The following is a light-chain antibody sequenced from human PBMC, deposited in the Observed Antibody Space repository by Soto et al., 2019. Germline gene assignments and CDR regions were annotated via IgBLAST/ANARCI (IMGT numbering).Light chain of an antibody. CDR1: QSVSSSY. CDR2: GAS. J-gene: IGKJ2*01. Sequence: EIVLTQSPGTLSLSPGERATISCRASQSVSSSYLAWYQQKPGQAPRLLIYGASSRATGIPDRFSGSGSGTDFTLTISRPAPEDFAAYYCQQYGSSPQTFGQGTKLEIK. CDR3: QQYGSSPQT. V-gene: IGKV3-20*01.